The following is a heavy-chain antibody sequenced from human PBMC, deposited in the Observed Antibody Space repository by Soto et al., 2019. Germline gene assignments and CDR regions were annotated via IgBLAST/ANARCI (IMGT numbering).Heavy chain of an antibody. V-gene: IGHV3-48*02. CDR1: GFTFSSYS. D-gene: IGHD3-3*01. CDR2: ISSSSSTI. Sequence: EVQLVESGGGLVQPGGSLRLSCAASGFTFSSYSMNWVRQAPGKGLEWVSYISSSSSTIYYADSVKGRFTISRDNAKNSLYLQMNSLRDEDTAVYYCARDTGRRVTIFGVVIPEYNWFDPWGQGTLVTVSS. J-gene: IGHJ5*02. CDR3: ARDTGRRVTIFGVVIPEYNWFDP.